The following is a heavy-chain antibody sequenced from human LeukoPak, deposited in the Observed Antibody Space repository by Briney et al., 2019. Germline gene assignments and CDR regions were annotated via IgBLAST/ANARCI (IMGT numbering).Heavy chain of an antibody. J-gene: IGHJ5*02. D-gene: IGHD3-9*01. CDR1: GYTFTGYY. CDR3: ARDTTSEYDILTGYYNVRGFDP. CDR2: INPNSGGT. V-gene: IGHV1-2*02. Sequence: ASVKVSCKASGYTFTGYYMHWVRQAPGQGLEWMGWINPNSGGTNYAQKFQGRVTMTRDTSISTAYMELSRLRPDDTAVYYCARDTTSEYDILTGYYNVRGFDPWGQGTLVTVSS.